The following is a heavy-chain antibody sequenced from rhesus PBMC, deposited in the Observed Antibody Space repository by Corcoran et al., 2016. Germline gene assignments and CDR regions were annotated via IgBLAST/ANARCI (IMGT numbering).Heavy chain of an antibody. V-gene: IGHV1S2*01. D-gene: IGHD6-43*01. Sequence: QVQLVQSGAEVKKPGSSVKVSCKASGYTFTDYYMHWVRQAPRQGLDWMGWTNPYKCKTNYAQKFQGRVTMTRDTSTSTAYMELSSLRSEDTAVYYCAREGGQQLFYGLDSWGQGVVVTVSS. CDR1: GYTFTDYY. J-gene: IGHJ6*01. CDR3: AREGGQQLFYGLDS. CDR2: TNPYKCKT.